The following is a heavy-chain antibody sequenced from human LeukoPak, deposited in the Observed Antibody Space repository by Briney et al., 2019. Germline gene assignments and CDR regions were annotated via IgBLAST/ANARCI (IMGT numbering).Heavy chain of an antibody. CDR1: GFTFSSYW. Sequence: TGGSLRLSCAATGFTFSSYWMHWVRQVPGKGLVWVSHINSDGSSTSYADSVKGRFTISRDNAKNTLYLQMNSLRAEDTAVYFCARDKVYCGSGTYGYWGQGTLVTVSS. CDR2: INSDGSST. J-gene: IGHJ4*02. CDR3: ARDKVYCGSGTYGY. V-gene: IGHV3-74*01. D-gene: IGHD3-10*01.